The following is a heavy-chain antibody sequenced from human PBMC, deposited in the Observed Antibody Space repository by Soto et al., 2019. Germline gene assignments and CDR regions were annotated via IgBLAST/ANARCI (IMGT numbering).Heavy chain of an antibody. Sequence: QVQLVESGGGVVQPGRSLRLSCAASGFTFSSYAMHWVRQAPGKGLEWVAVISYDGSNKYYAHSVKGRFTISRDNSKNTLYLQMNSLRAEDTAVYYCASLAVAGNYYYYGMDVWGQGTTVTVSS. D-gene: IGHD6-19*01. CDR2: ISYDGSNK. CDR3: ASLAVAGNYYYYGMDV. CDR1: GFTFSSYA. J-gene: IGHJ6*02. V-gene: IGHV3-30-3*01.